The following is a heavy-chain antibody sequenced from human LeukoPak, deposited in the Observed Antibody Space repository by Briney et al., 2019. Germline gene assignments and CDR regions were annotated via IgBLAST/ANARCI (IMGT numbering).Heavy chain of an antibody. CDR2: ISSSSSYI. Sequence: GGSLRLSCAASGFTFSSYSMNWVRQAPGKGLEWVSSISSSSSYIYYADSVKGRFTISRDNAKNSLYLQMNSLRAEDTAVYYCARDRGTGYRTYYFDYWGQGTLVTVSS. V-gene: IGHV3-21*01. D-gene: IGHD3/OR15-3a*01. CDR3: ARDRGTGYRTYYFDY. CDR1: GFTFSSYS. J-gene: IGHJ4*02.